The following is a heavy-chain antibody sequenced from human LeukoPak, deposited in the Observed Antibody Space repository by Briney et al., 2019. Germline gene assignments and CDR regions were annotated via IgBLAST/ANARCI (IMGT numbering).Heavy chain of an antibody. V-gene: IGHV3-66*01. D-gene: IGHD4-17*01. J-gene: IGHJ4*02. Sequence: GGSLRLSCAASGFTVSSNYMSWVRQAPGKGLEWVSVIYSGGSTYYADSVKGRFTISRDNSKNTLYLQMNSLRAEDTAVYYCAREGYGDYGSYYFDYWGQGTLVTVSS. CDR3: AREGYGDYGSYYFDY. CDR2: IYSGGST. CDR1: GFTVSSNY.